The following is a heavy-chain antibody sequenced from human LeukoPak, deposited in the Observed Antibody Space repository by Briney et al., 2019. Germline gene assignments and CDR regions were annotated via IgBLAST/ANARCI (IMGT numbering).Heavy chain of an antibody. CDR1: GFTFSKCA. J-gene: IGHJ6*02. V-gene: IGHV3-30-3*02. CDR3: ANDAAQQQLSNLFYGMDV. Sequence: PGKSPRLSCAASGFTFSKCAMHWVRQAPGKGLEWVAFISYDGSNKYYADSVKGRFTISRDNSKNTLYLQMNSLRAEDTAVYFCANDAAQQQLSNLFYGMDVWGQGTTVTVSS. D-gene: IGHD6-13*01. CDR2: ISYDGSNK.